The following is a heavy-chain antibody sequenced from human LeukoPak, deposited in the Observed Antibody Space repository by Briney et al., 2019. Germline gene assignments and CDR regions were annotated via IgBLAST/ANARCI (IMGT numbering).Heavy chain of an antibody. D-gene: IGHD5-18*01. CDR2: IIPIFGTA. CDR1: GGTFSSCA. Sequence: SVKVSCKASGGTFSSCAISWVRQAPGQGLEWMGGIIPIFGTANYAQKFQGRVTITTDESTSTAYMELSSLRSEDTAVYYCARVRALHHAKDTAMVPPNYYYYMDVWGKGTTVTVSS. CDR3: ARVRALHHAKDTAMVPPNYYYYMDV. J-gene: IGHJ6*03. V-gene: IGHV1-69*05.